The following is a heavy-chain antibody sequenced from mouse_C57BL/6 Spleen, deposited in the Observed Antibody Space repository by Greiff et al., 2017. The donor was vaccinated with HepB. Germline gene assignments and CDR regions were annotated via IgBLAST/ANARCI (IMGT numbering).Heavy chain of an antibody. CDR3: ARALIYDGYSFAY. D-gene: IGHD2-3*01. CDR1: GYTFTSYW. Sequence: VQLQQPGAELVKPGASVKLSCKASGYTFTSYWMQWVKQRPGPGLAWIGEIDPSDSYTNYNQKFKGKATLTVDTSSRTAYMQLSSLTSEDSAVYYCARALIYDGYSFAYWGQGTLVTVSA. J-gene: IGHJ3*01. V-gene: IGHV1-50*01. CDR2: IDPSDSYT.